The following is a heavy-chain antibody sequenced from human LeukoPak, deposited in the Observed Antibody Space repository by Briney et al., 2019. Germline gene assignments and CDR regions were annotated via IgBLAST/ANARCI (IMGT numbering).Heavy chain of an antibody. Sequence: GGSLRLSCAASGFTFSSYEMNWVRQAPGKGLEWVSYISSSGSTIYYADSVKGRFTISRDNAKNSLYLQMNSLRAEDTAVYYCAKGLWYYYDSSGYVDYWGQGTLVTVSS. CDR2: ISSSGSTI. V-gene: IGHV3-48*03. CDR1: GFTFSSYE. CDR3: AKGLWYYYDSSGYVDY. J-gene: IGHJ4*02. D-gene: IGHD3-22*01.